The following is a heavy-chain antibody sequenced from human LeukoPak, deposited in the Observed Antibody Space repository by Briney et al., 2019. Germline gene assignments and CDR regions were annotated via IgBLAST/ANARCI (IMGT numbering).Heavy chain of an antibody. CDR3: ARAGRVHDYSLFDY. Sequence: PSETLSLTRTVSGGSISSYYWSWIRQPAGKGLEWIGRIYTSGSTNYNPSLKSRVTMSVDTSKNQFSLKLSSVTAADTAVYYCARAGRVHDYSLFDYWGQGTLVTVSS. V-gene: IGHV4-4*07. D-gene: IGHD4-11*01. CDR1: GGSISSYY. CDR2: IYTSGST. J-gene: IGHJ4*02.